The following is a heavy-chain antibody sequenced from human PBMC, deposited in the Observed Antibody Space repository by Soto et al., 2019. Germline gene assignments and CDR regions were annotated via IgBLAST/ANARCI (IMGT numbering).Heavy chain of an antibody. Sequence: SETLSLTCTVSGGSIGSYYWRWIRQPPGKGLEWIGYIYYSGSTNYNPSLKSRVTISVDTSKNQFSLKLSSVTAADTAVYYCARAAHADFIRYFDWSSAYYFDYWGQGTLVTVSS. J-gene: IGHJ4*02. CDR1: GGSIGSYY. V-gene: IGHV4-59*01. D-gene: IGHD3-9*01. CDR3: ARAAHADFIRYFDWSSAYYFDY. CDR2: IYYSGST.